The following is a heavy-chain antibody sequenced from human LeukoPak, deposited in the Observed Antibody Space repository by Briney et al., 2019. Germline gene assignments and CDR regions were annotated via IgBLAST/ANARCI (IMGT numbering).Heavy chain of an antibody. J-gene: IGHJ4*02. V-gene: IGHV3-43*02. CDR3: AKDDSYGDHVKFDY. CDR1: GFTFSSYA. Sequence: GGSLRLSCVASGFTFSSYAMSWVRQAPGKGLGWVSLISGDGGSTYYADSVKGRFTISRDNSKNSLYLQMNSLRTEDTALYYCAKDDSYGDHVKFDYWGQGTLVTVSS. D-gene: IGHD4-17*01. CDR2: ISGDGGST.